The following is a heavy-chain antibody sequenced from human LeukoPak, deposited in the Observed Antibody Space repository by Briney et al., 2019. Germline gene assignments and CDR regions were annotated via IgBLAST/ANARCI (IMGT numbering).Heavy chain of an antibody. CDR3: AREMSGSGWYTLDY. Sequence: SVKVSCKASGGTFSSYTISWVRQAPGQGLEWMGRIIPILGIANYAQKFQGRVTITADKSTSTAYMELSSLRSEDTAVYYCAREMSGSGWYTLDYWGQGTLVTVSS. CDR1: GGTFSSYT. J-gene: IGHJ4*02. V-gene: IGHV1-69*04. D-gene: IGHD6-19*01. CDR2: IIPILGIA.